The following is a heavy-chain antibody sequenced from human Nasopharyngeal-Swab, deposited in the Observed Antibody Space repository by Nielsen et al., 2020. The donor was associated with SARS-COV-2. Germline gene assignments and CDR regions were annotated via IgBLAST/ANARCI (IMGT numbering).Heavy chain of an antibody. D-gene: IGHD3-10*01. J-gene: IGHJ4*02. CDR2: INVDKGNT. Sequence: ASVKVSCKASGYLFTDYNIHWVRQAPGQGLEWMGWINVDKGNTKQSQRFQGRVTITRDTSASTAYMELSSLRSEDTAVYYCARDLWFGGGYWGQGTLVTVSS. CDR3: ARDLWFGGGY. V-gene: IGHV1-3*01. CDR1: GYLFTDYN.